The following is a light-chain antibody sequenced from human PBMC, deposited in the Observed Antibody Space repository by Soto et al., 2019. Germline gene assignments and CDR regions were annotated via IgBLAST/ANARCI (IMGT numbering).Light chain of an antibody. CDR1: QSVGSS. Sequence: EIVLTQSPATLSLSPGERATLCCRAIQSVGSSLAWYQRTLGQAPRLXIYAASDRDTGIPGMFSGSGAGTEFTLIISSLEHEDFEFADCQQGNTWTWTFGQGTKVDIK. CDR2: AAS. CDR3: QQGNTWTWT. J-gene: IGKJ1*01. V-gene: IGKV3-11*01.